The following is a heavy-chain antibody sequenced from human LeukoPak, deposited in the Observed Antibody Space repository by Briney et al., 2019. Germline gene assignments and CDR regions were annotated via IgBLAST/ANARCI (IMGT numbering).Heavy chain of an antibody. CDR2: ISGSGGST. CDR3: AKDRGYCSSTSCSDDDY. D-gene: IGHD2-2*01. Sequence: PGGSLRLSCAAFGFTFSSYAMHWVRQAPGKGLEWVSAISGSGGSTYYADSVKGRFTISRDNSKNTLYLQMNSLRAEDTAVYYCAKDRGYCSSTSCSDDDYWGQGTLVTVSS. CDR1: GFTFSSYA. V-gene: IGHV3-23*01. J-gene: IGHJ4*02.